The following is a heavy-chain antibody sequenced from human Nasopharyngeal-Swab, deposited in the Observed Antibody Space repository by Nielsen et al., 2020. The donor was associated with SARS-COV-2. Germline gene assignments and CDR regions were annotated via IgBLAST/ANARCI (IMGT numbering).Heavy chain of an antibody. CDR2: INAYNGNT. CDR1: GYTFTSYG. D-gene: IGHD2-15*01. Sequence: ASVKVSCKASGYTFTSYGISWVRQATGQGIEWMGWINAYNGNTNYAQKLQGRVTMTTDTSTSTAYMELRSLRSDDTAVYYCARVEGGYCSGGSCYYFDYWGQGTLVTVSS. CDR3: ARVEGGYCSGGSCYYFDY. V-gene: IGHV1-18*01. J-gene: IGHJ4*02.